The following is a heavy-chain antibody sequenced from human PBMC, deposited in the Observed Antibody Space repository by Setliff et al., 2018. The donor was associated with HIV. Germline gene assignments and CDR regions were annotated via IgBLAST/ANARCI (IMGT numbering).Heavy chain of an antibody. CDR2: IYCGDSRT. J-gene: IGHJ4*02. V-gene: IGHV5-51*01. CDR3: GRYASGSYYFDY. Sequence: PGESLKISCKGSGYNFANYWIGWVRQMSGKGLEWMGLIYCGDSRTRYSPSFQGQVTISADKSITTAYLQWSSLKASDTAIYYCGRYASGSYYFDYWGQGTLVTVSS. CDR1: GYNFANYW. D-gene: IGHD3-10*01.